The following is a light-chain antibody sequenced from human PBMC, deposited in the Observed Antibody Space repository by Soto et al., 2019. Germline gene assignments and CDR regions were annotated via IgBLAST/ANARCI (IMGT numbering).Light chain of an antibody. Sequence: QSVLTKPPSASGTPGQRVTISCSGSNSNIGSNTVNWYQHLPGTAPKLLISNNNQRPSGVPDRFSGSKSGTSASLAISGLQSEDEADYYGATWDASLSAVVFGGGTQLTVL. J-gene: IGLJ7*01. CDR3: ATWDASLSAVV. CDR1: NSNIGSNT. V-gene: IGLV1-44*01. CDR2: NNN.